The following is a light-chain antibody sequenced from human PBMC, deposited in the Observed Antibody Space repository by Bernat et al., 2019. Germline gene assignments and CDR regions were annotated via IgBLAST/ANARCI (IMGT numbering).Light chain of an antibody. CDR1: SSDVGGYNL. V-gene: IGLV2-23*02. CDR3: CSYAGGDSLV. Sequence: QYALTQLASVSGSPGQSVTISCSGTSSDVGGYNLVSWYQQFPAKAPKLIIYEVIKRPSGVSDRFSGTKSGNTASLTISGLQAEDEADYYCCSYAGGDSLVFGGGTKLTVL. J-gene: IGLJ3*02. CDR2: EVI.